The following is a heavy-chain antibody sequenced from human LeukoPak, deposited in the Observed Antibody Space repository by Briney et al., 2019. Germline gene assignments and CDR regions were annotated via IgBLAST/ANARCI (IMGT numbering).Heavy chain of an antibody. CDR3: ARVRLHDILTGHYFRVNWFDP. V-gene: IGHV1-18*01. CDR2: ISAYNDNT. CDR1: GYTFTSYG. D-gene: IGHD3-9*01. Sequence: ASVKVSCKASGYTFTSYGISWVRQAPGQGLEWMGWISAYNDNTNYAQKLQGRVTMTTDTSTSTAYMELRSLRSDDTAVYYCARVRLHDILTGHYFRVNWFDPWGQGTLVTVSS. J-gene: IGHJ5*02.